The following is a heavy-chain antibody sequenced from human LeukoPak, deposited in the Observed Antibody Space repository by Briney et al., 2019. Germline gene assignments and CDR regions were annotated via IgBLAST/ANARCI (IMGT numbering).Heavy chain of an antibody. V-gene: IGHV3-23*01. J-gene: IGHJ4*02. CDR1: GFTFSSYA. CDR2: ISGSGGST. D-gene: IGHD6-13*01. Sequence: GGSLRLSCAASGFTFSSYAMSWVRQAPGKGLEWVSAISGSGGSTYYADSVKGRFTISRDNSKNTLYLQMNSLRAEDTAVYYCASYSAVAAAGRPPFDYWGQGTLVTVSS. CDR3: ASYSAVAAAGRPPFDY.